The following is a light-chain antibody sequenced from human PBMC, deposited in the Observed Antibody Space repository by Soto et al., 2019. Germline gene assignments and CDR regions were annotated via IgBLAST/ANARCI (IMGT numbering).Light chain of an antibody. CDR3: QSYDSSLSGYVI. Sequence: QSVLTQPPSVSGAPGQRVTISCTGSSSNIGTPYDVHWYQQLPGTAPKLLIYGNSNRPSGVPDRFSCSKSGTSASLAITGLQAEDEADYYCQSYDSSLSGYVIFGGGTKLTVL. J-gene: IGLJ2*01. CDR2: GNS. V-gene: IGLV1-40*01. CDR1: SSNIGTPYD.